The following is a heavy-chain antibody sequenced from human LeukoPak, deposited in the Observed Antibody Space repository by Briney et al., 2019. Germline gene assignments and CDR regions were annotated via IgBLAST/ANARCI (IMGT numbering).Heavy chain of an antibody. D-gene: IGHD3-10*01. CDR3: ARERVEGTGAGSYYHFGMDV. CDR1: GDSITNQY. CDR2: MSYSGSS. V-gene: IGHV4-59*11. Sequence: SETLSLTCTVSGDSITNQYWTWIRQPPGKGLEWMGYMSYSGSSNYNPSLNSRGTISVDTSKNQFSLKLTSVTAADTAVYYCARERVEGTGAGSYYHFGMDVWGQGTTVTVSS. J-gene: IGHJ6*02.